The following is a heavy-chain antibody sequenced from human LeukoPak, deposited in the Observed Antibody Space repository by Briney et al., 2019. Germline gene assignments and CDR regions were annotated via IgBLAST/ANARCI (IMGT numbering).Heavy chain of an antibody. D-gene: IGHD3-22*01. V-gene: IGHV3-7*01. J-gene: IGHJ4*02. CDR3: ASTIYDSSGYYWDY. CDR2: IKQDGSEK. CDR1: GFNFSVYW. Sequence: GGSLRLSCGASGFNFSVYWMSWVRQAPGKGLEWVANIKQDGSEKYYVDSVKGRFTISRDNAKNSLYLQMNSLRAEDTAVYYCASTIYDSSGYYWDYWGQGTLVTVSS.